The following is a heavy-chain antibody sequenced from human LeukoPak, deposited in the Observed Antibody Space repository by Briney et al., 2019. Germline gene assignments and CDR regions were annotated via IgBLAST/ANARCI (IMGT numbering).Heavy chain of an antibody. J-gene: IGHJ6*02. CDR3: ARAAYCSSTSCYRSYGLDV. CDR2: VSGSGTST. Sequence: PGGSLRLSCAASGLTFSTYAMSWARQAPGKGLEWVSVVSGSGTSTYYADSVKGRFTISRDNSKNTLYLQMNSLRADDTAVFYCARAAYCSSTSCYRSYGLDVWGQGTTVTVSS. CDR1: GLTFSTYA. V-gene: IGHV3-23*01. D-gene: IGHD2-2*01.